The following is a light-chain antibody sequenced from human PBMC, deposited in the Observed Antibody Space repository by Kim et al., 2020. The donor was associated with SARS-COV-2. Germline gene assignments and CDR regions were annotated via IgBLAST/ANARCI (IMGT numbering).Light chain of an antibody. V-gene: IGLV3-1*01. CDR2: QSD. CDR3: QAWDSSTVI. CDR1: RLGDKY. J-gene: IGLJ2*01. Sequence: SYELTQPPSVSVSPGQTASIPCSGDRLGDKYACXYQQKPGQSPELVIYQSDKRPPGIPERFSGSNSGRTATLTISGTQAMDEADYYCQAWDSSTVIFGGG.